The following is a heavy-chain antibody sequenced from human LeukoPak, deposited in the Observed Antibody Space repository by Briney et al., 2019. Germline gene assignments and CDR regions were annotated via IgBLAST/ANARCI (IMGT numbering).Heavy chain of an antibody. Sequence: XXRQPAGXGXEWIGRIYTSGSTNYNPSLKSRVTMSVDTSKNQFSLKLSSVTAADTAVYYCARGGPIYDFWSGRNWFDPWGQGTLVTVSS. D-gene: IGHD3-3*01. CDR2: IYTSGST. CDR3: ARGGPIYDFWSGRNWFDP. J-gene: IGHJ5*02. V-gene: IGHV4-4*07.